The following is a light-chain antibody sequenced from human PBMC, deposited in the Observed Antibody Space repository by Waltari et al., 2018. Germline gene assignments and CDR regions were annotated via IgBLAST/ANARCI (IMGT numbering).Light chain of an antibody. CDR1: SSDVGSYNL. CDR2: DGS. J-gene: IGLJ3*02. V-gene: IGLV2-23*01. CDR3: CSYADSSTLV. Sequence: QSALTQPASVSGFPGQSITISCTGTSSDVGSYNLVSWYQQYPGKAPKLMIYDGSNRPSGVSNRLSGSKSGNTASLTISGLQAEDEADYYCCSYADSSTLVFGGGTKLTVL.